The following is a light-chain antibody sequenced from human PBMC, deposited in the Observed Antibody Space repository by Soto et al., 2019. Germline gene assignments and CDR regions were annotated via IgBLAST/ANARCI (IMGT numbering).Light chain of an antibody. J-gene: IGLJ2*01. CDR3: SSHTSSSTLV. Sequence: QSALTQPASVSESPGQSITISCTGTSRDVGGYNYVSWYQQPPGKAPKLMIYEVSNRPSGVSNRFSGSKSGNTASLTISGLQAEDEADYYCSSHTSSSTLVFGGGTKVTVL. CDR1: SRDVGGYNY. V-gene: IGLV2-14*01. CDR2: EVS.